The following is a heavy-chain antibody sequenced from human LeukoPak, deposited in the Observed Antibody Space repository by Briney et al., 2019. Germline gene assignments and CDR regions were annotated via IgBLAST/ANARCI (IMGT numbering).Heavy chain of an antibody. V-gene: IGHV3-23*01. CDR1: GFTFSSYA. Sequence: GGSLRLSCAASGFTFSSYAMSWVRQAPGKGLEWVSAISGSGGSTYYADSVTGRLTISRDNSKNTLYLQMNSLRAADPAVYYCGNRLLPLLHWGEETVLSVSS. CDR3: GNRLLPLLH. CDR2: ISGSGGST. J-gene: IGHJ4*02. D-gene: IGHD3-22*01.